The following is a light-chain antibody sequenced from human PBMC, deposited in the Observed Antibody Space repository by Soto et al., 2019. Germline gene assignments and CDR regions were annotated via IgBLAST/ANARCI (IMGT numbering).Light chain of an antibody. J-gene: IGKJ5*01. Sequence: EIVMTQSPATLSVSPGERATFSCRACRSISSTLAWFKQKPAKAPRPPIYGASTRATVIPARFSGSGSGPEFTLTISSLQSEDFAVYYCQQYNNWPPITFGQGTRLDIK. CDR3: QQYNNWPPIT. CDR2: GAS. V-gene: IGKV3-15*01. CDR1: RSISST.